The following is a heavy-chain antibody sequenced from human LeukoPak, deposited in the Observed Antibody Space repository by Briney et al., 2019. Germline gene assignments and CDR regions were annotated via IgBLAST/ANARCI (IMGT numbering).Heavy chain of an antibody. Sequence: SETLSLTCTVSGGSISRSGYYWGWIRQPPGKGLEWIATIYYSGSTYYNPSLKSRVTISADRSKNQFSLKLSSVTAADTAVYYCARLTSGHFDYWGQGTLVTVSS. D-gene: IGHD3-10*01. CDR1: GGSISRSGYY. CDR2: IYYSGST. V-gene: IGHV4-39*01. J-gene: IGHJ4*02. CDR3: ARLTSGHFDY.